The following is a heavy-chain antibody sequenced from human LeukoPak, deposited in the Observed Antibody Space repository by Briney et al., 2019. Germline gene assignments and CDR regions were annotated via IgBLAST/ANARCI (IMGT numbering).Heavy chain of an antibody. CDR2: IYYSGST. CDR1: GGSISYYY. Sequence: SQTLSLTCTVSGGSISYYYWSWIRQPPGKGLEWIGYIYYSGSTNYNPSLKSRVTISVDTSKNQFSLKLSSVTAADTAVYYCARQLGQLGRKLYYFDYWGQGTLVTVSS. CDR3: ARQLGQLGRKLYYFDY. D-gene: IGHD6-6*01. J-gene: IGHJ4*02. V-gene: IGHV4-59*01.